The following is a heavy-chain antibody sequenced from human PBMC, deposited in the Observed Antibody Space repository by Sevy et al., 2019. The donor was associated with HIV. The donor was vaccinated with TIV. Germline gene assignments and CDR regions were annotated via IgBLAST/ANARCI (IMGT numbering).Heavy chain of an antibody. CDR3: VKERVGYISSWYYFDY. Sequence: GGSLRLSCAVSGFTVNTYAMSWVRQAPGKGLEWVAVINNSGGSTDYVDYVRGRFSISRDNPNVYLEMKSLRVEDTAVYYCVKERVGYISSWYYFDYWGQGTLVTVSS. CDR2: INNSGGST. D-gene: IGHD6-13*01. CDR1: GFTVNTYA. V-gene: IGHV3-23*01. J-gene: IGHJ4*02.